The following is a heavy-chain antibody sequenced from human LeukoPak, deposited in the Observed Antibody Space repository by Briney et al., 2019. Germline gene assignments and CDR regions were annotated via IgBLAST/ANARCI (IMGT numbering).Heavy chain of an antibody. CDR2: INHSGST. D-gene: IGHD6-13*01. CDR3: ARGYRSIAAVRVNNWFDP. J-gene: IGHJ5*02. V-gene: IGHV4-34*01. CDR1: GGSFSGYY. Sequence: SETLSLTCAVDGGSFSGYYWSWIRQPPGKGLEWIGEINHSGSTNYNPSLKSRVTISVDTSKNQFSLKLSSVTAADTAVYYCARGYRSIAAVRVNNWFDPWGQGTLVTVSS.